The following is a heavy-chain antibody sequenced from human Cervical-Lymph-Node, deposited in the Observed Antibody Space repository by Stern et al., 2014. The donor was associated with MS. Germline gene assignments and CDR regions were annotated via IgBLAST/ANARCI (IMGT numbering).Heavy chain of an antibody. CDR3: AKHACTGAACPFDL. D-gene: IGHD2-8*02. V-gene: IGHV4-39*01. CDR1: GDSISSYTHY. CDR2: CYSRGPP. J-gene: IGHJ4*02. Sequence: QVQLQESGPGLVKPSETLSLTCAVSGDSISSYTHYWAWIRQPPGKGLEWIGSCYSRGPPYYNPSLKSPVTISVDTSKNLSSLGLNSVTAADTAVYYCAKHACTGAACPFDLWGQGTLVTVSS.